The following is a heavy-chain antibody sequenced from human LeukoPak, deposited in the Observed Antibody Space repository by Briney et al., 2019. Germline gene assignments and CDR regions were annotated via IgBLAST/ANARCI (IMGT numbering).Heavy chain of an antibody. V-gene: IGHV5-51*01. CDR1: GYSFTSYW. J-gene: IGHJ4*02. CDR3: ARRKGADLLSSIDY. CDR2: IYPGDSDT. D-gene: IGHD3-9*01. Sequence: GESLKISCNGSGYSFTSYWMCWVRQMPGKGLELMGIIYPGDSDTRYSPSFQGQVTISADKSISTAYLQWSSLKASDTAMYYCARRKGADLLSSIDYWGQGTLVTVSS.